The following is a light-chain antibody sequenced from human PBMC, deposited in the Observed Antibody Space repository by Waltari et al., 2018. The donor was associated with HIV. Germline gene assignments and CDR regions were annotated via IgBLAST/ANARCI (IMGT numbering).Light chain of an antibody. CDR3: QQYDNWLS. CDR2: GAS. CDR1: QSVTSN. V-gene: IGKV3-15*01. Sequence: VMTQSPATLSVSPGERATLSCRASQSVTSNLAWYQLKPGQAPRLLMYGASTRATGIPARFSGSGSVTEVTLTISSLQSEDFAVYVWQQYDNWLSFGGGTKVEIK. J-gene: IGKJ4*01.